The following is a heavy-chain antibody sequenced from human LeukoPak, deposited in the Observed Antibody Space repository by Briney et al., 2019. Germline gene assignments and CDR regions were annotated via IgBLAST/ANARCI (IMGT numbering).Heavy chain of an antibody. CDR1: GFTFSNYG. D-gene: IGHD2-8*01. V-gene: IGHV3-30*03. CDR3: ARGPTNGQAFDY. Sequence: GGSLRLSCAASGFTFSNYGMHWVRQAPGKGLEWVTLISYDGSNKYYADSVKGRFTISRDNSKNTLYLQMDSLRAEDTAVYYCARGPTNGQAFDYWGQGTLVSVSS. CDR2: ISYDGSNK. J-gene: IGHJ4*02.